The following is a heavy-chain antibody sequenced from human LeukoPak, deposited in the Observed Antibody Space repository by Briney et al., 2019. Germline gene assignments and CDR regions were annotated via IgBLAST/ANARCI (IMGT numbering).Heavy chain of an antibody. CDR3: ARSSSGWHDY. V-gene: IGHV3-7*03. CDR2: INHNGNVN. J-gene: IGHJ4*02. CDR1: GFTFSSYW. Sequence: GGSLRLSCAASGFTFSSYWMNWARQAPGKGLEWVASINHNGNVNYYVDSVKGRFTISRDNAKNSLYLQMSNLRAEDTAVYYCARSSSGWHDYWGQGTLVTVSS. D-gene: IGHD6-19*01.